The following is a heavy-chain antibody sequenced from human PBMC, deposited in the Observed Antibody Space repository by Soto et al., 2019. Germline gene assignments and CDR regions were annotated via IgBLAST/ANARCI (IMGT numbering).Heavy chain of an antibody. V-gene: IGHV1-3*01. Sequence: ASVKVSCKASGYTFTSYAMHWVRQAPGQRLEWMGWINAGNGNTKYSQKFQGRVTITRDTSASTAYMELSSLRSEDTAVYYCARDLRVVAAAHYYYYGMDVWGQGTTVTVSS. J-gene: IGHJ6*02. CDR1: GYTFTSYA. CDR3: ARDLRVVAAAHYYYYGMDV. D-gene: IGHD2-15*01. CDR2: INAGNGNT.